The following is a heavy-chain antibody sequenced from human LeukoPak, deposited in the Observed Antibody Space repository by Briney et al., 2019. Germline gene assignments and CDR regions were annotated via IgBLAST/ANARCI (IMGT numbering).Heavy chain of an antibody. J-gene: IGHJ4*02. V-gene: IGHV3-30*04. CDR2: ISYDGSNK. CDR3: ARVMRPNTVYSSPGFDY. D-gene: IGHD6-13*01. CDR1: GFTFSSYA. Sequence: PGGSLRLSCAASGFTFSSYAMHWVRQAPGKGLEWVAVISYDGSNKYYADSVKGRFTISRDNSKNTLYLQMNSLRAEDTAVYCCARVMRPNTVYSSPGFDYWGQGTLVTVSS.